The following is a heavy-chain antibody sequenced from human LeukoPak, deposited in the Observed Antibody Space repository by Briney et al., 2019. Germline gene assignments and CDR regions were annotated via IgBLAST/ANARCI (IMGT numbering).Heavy chain of an antibody. J-gene: IGHJ4*02. Sequence: NPSETLSLTRTVSGLSISSSSYYWGWLRQPPGKGLEWIGSIYYSGSTYYHPSLKSRVTISVDTSKNQFSLKLSSVTAADTAVYYCARRNGKKYPIYYGSGSYHPGYFDYWGQGTLVTVSS. V-gene: IGHV4-39*01. D-gene: IGHD3-10*01. CDR2: IYYSGST. CDR3: ARRNGKKYPIYYGSGSYHPGYFDY. CDR1: GLSISSSSYY.